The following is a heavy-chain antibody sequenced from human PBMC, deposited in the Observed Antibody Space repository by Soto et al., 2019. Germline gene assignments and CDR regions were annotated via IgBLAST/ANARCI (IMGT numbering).Heavy chain of an antibody. J-gene: IGHJ4*02. Sequence: QVQLVQSGAEEKKPGASVKVSCKASGYTLTGYAMHWVRQAPGQRLGWMGWINAGNGNTKYSQKFRGRVTITSDTYASTAYTELSSLRSEDTAVYYCARAVAVAADFDYWGQGNLGTVSS. CDR1: GYTLTGYA. V-gene: IGHV1-3*05. D-gene: IGHD6-19*01. CDR3: ARAVAVAADFDY. CDR2: INAGNGNT.